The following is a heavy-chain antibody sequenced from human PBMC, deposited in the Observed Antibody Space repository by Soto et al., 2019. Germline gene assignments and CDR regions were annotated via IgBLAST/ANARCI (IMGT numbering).Heavy chain of an antibody. CDR3: VRAPSEGLRYFDWLSYWYFDL. CDR2: INHSGST. D-gene: IGHD3-9*01. CDR1: GGSFSGYY. V-gene: IGHV4-34*01. J-gene: IGHJ2*01. Sequence: SETLSLTCAVYGGSFSGYYWSWIRQPPGKGLEWIGEINHSGSTNYNPTIKSRVTISVDTSKNQFSLKLSSVTAADTAVYYCVRAPSEGLRYFDWLSYWYFDLWGRGTLVTVS.